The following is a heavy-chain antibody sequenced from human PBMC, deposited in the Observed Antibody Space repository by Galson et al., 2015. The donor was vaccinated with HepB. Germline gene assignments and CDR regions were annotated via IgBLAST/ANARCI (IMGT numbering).Heavy chain of an antibody. CDR1: GFTFSTYA. Sequence: SLRLSCAASGFTFSTYAMNWVRQAPGKGLEWVSYISKGGDIIFYADSVKGRFTISRDTAQNSVSLLMNNLRADDTAVYYCARVSLRAFDIWGQGTLVTASS. CDR3: ARVSLRAFDI. J-gene: IGHJ3*02. CDR2: ISKGGDII. V-gene: IGHV3-48*01. D-gene: IGHD3-10*01.